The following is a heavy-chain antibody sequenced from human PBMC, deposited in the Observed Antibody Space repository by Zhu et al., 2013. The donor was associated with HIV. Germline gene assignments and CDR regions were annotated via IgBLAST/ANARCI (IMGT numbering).Heavy chain of an antibody. V-gene: IGHV1-2*02. CDR2: INPNSGDT. CDR1: GYTFTGYN. J-gene: IGHJ4*02. D-gene: IGHD3-22*01. Sequence: QVQLVHSGAEVKKPGASVKVSCKASGYTFTGYNIHWVRQAPGQGLEWMGWINPNSGDTNYAQKLQGRVTMTRDTSISTAYMELVRLRSDDTAVYYCARDDYDSSGSHYWGQGTLVTVSS. CDR3: ARDDYDSSGSHY.